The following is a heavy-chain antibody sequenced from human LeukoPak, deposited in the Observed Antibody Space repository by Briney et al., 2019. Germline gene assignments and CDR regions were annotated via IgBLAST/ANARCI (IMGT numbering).Heavy chain of an antibody. D-gene: IGHD3-10*01. J-gene: IGHJ5*02. CDR1: GLTVSSNS. CDR3: AANRPITMVRGVPTWFDP. CDR2: IYSGGGT. V-gene: IGHV3-53*01. Sequence: GGSLRLSCAASGLTVSSNSMSWVRQAPGKGLEWVSVIYSGGGTYYTDSVKGRFTISRDNSKNTVYLQMNSPRAEDMAVYYYAANRPITMVRGVPTWFDPWGQGTLVTVSS.